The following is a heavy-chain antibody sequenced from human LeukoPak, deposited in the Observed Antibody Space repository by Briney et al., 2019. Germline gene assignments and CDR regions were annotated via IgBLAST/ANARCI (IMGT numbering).Heavy chain of an antibody. V-gene: IGHV3-11*04. CDR1: GFTFSNYY. J-gene: IGHJ3*02. CDR3: ARDRRIGVRARDAFDI. CDR2: ISRSGDSI. Sequence: GGSLRLSCAASGFTFSNYYMAWIRQAPGKGLEWVSYISRSGDSIHYADSVKGRFTISRDNAKNSLYLQMNSLRAEDTAVYYCARDRRIGVRARDAFDIWGQGTMVTVSS. D-gene: IGHD2-8*01.